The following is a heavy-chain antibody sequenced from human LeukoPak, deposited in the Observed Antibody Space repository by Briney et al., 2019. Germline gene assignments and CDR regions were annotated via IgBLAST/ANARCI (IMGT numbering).Heavy chain of an antibody. CDR2: INPNSGGT. CDR1: GYTFIGYY. D-gene: IGHD3-22*01. CDR3: ARGSTARYYYDSSGYYRGAVDY. J-gene: IGHJ4*02. Sequence: ASVKVSCKASGYTFIGYYLHWVRQAPGQGLEWMGWINPNSGGTNYAQKFQGRVTMTTDTSTSTAYMELRSLRSDDTAVYYCARGSTARYYYDSSGYYRGAVDYWGQGTLVTISP. V-gene: IGHV1-2*02.